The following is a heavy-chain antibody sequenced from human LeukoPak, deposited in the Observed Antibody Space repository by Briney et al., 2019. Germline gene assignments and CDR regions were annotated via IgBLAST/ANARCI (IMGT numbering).Heavy chain of an antibody. CDR1: GLTVSSNY. V-gene: IGHV3-53*01. CDR3: ARAYSSSWYRFDY. D-gene: IGHD6-13*01. J-gene: IGHJ4*02. Sequence: TGGSLRLSCAASGLTVSSNYMSWVRQAPGKGLEWVSVIYSGGSTYYADSVKGRFTISRDNSKNTLYLQMNSLRAEDTAVYYCARAYSSSWYRFDYWGQGTLVTVSS. CDR2: IYSGGST.